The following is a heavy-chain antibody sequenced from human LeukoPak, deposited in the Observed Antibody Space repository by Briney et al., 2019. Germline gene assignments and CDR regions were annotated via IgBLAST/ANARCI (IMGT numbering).Heavy chain of an antibody. J-gene: IGHJ4*02. CDR1: GFTFSSYA. CDR3: ARGGYYDHLKSFDI. D-gene: IGHD3-22*01. Sequence: GGSLRLSCAASGFTFSSYAMSWVRQAPGKGLEWVAFIRYDGSNKYYADSVKGRFTISRDNSKNTLYLQMNSLRAEDTAVYYCARGGYYDHLKSFDIWGQGTLVTVSS. CDR2: IRYDGSNK. V-gene: IGHV3-30*02.